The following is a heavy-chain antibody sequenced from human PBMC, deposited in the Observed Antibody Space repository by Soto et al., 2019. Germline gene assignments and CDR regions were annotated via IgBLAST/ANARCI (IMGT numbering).Heavy chain of an antibody. V-gene: IGHV1-18*04. CDR1: GYTFTSYG. J-gene: IGHJ5*02. CDR2: ISAYNGNT. CDR3: ARDREYHDSSGLKPHWFDP. Sequence: ASVKVSCKASGYTFTSYGISWVRQAPGQGLEWMGWISAYNGNTNYAQKLQGRVTMTTDTSTSTAYMELRSLRSDDTAVYYCARDREYHDSSGLKPHWFDPWGQGTLVTVSS. D-gene: IGHD3-22*01.